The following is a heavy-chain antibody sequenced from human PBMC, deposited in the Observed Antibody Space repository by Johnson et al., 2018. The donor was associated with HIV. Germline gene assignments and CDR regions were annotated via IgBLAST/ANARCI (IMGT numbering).Heavy chain of an antibody. CDR1: GFTFSSHA. CDR3: ARDRLGAARPNAFDI. CDR2: IRYDGSNK. Sequence: QVQLVESGGGVVQPGRSLRLSCAASGFTFSSHAMHWVRQAPGKGLEWVTFIRYDGSNKYYADSVKGRFTISRDNSKNTLYLQMNSLRAEDTAIYYCARDRLGAARPNAFDIWGQGTTVTVSS. J-gene: IGHJ3*02. V-gene: IGHV3-30*02. D-gene: IGHD2-15*01.